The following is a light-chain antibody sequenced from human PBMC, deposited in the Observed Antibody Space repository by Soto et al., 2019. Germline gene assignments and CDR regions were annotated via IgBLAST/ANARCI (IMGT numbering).Light chain of an antibody. CDR3: SSYTSSSALGV. CDR1: SSDVGGYNY. J-gene: IGLJ1*01. Sequence: QSALTQPASVSGSPGQSITLSCTGTSSDVGGYNYVSWYQQHPGKAPKLMIYDVSNRPSGVSNRFSGSKSGNTASLTISGLQAEDEADYYCSSYTSSSALGVFGTGTKLTAL. V-gene: IGLV2-14*01. CDR2: DVS.